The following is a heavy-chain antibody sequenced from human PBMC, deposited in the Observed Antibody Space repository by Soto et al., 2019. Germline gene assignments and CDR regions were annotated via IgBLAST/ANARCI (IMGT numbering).Heavy chain of an antibody. V-gene: IGHV3-74*01. J-gene: IGHJ5*02. Sequence: GGSLRLSCAASGFTFSSYWMHWVRQAPGKGLVWVSRINSDGSSTSYADSVKGRFTISRDNAKNTLYLQMNSLRAEDTAVYYCARDLSDDILTGYPGFDPWGQGTLVTVSS. CDR1: GFTFSSYW. CDR3: ARDLSDDILTGYPGFDP. CDR2: INSDGSST. D-gene: IGHD3-9*01.